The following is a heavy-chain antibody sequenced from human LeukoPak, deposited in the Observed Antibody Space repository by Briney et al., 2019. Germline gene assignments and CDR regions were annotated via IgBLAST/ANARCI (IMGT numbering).Heavy chain of an antibody. CDR1: GGSISSSSYY. CDR3: ARIVWQWLARGFDY. J-gene: IGHJ4*02. Sequence: KPSETLSLTCTVSGGSISSSSYYWGWIRQPPGKGLEWIGSIYYSGSTYCNPSLKSRVTISVDTSKNQFSLKLSSVTAADTAVYYCARIVWQWLARGFDYWGQGTLVTVSS. CDR2: IYYSGST. V-gene: IGHV4-39*07. D-gene: IGHD6-19*01.